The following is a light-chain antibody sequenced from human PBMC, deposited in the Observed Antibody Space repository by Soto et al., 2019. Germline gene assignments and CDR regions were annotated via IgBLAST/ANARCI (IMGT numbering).Light chain of an antibody. CDR1: QSVSSSY. CDR3: QQYGSSPPTLSIT. CDR2: GAS. V-gene: IGKV3-20*01. J-gene: IGKJ5*01. Sequence: IVLTQSPGTLSLSPGERATLSCRASQSVSSSYLAWYQQKPGQAPRLLIYGASSRATGIPDRFSGSGSGTDFTLTISRLEPEDFAVYYCQQYGSSPPTLSITFGQGTRLEIK.